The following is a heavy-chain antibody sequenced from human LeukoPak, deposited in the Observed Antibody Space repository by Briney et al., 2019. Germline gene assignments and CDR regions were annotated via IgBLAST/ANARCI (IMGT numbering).Heavy chain of an antibody. D-gene: IGHD2-8*02. V-gene: IGHV3-7*02. CDR3: ARAWWGEGHFDY. Sequence: GGSLRLSCAASGFTFSDFWMTWVRQPPGRGLEWVAHINQDGSEKYSVDSVRGRFTISRDNVKNSLYLQMNSLRAEDTAVYYCARAWWGEGHFDYWGQGTLVAVFS. CDR2: INQDGSEK. J-gene: IGHJ4*02. CDR1: GFTFSDFW.